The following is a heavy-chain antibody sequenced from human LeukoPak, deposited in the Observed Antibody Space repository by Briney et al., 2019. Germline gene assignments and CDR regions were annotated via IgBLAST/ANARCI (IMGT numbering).Heavy chain of an antibody. J-gene: IGHJ4*02. CDR3: AREYCSGGRCQYYFDY. CDR2: ISSDGGSP. Sequence: GGSLRLSCAASGFTFSSYAMHWVRQAPGKGLEYVSGISSDGGSPFHVNSVKGRFTISRDNSKDTLYLQMGSMRAEDMAVYYCAREYCSGGRCQYYFDYWGQGTLVTVSS. CDR1: GFTFSSYA. D-gene: IGHD2-15*01. V-gene: IGHV3-64*01.